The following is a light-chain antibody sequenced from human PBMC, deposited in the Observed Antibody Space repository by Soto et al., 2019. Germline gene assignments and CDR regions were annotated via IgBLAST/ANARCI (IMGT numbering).Light chain of an antibody. V-gene: IGKV3-15*01. CDR3: QQYKEWPPWT. CDR1: QSVINN. Sequence: EIVLTQSQATLSVSPGERATLSCRASQSVINNLAWYQQKPGQAPRLLIYAASARATGIPARFSGSGSGTEFTLTISSLQSEDFAIYYCQQYKEWPPWTFGQGTKVDIK. CDR2: AAS. J-gene: IGKJ1*01.